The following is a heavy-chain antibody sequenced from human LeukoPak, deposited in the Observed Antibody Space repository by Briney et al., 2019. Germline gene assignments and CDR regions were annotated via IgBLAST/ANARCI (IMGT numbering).Heavy chain of an antibody. V-gene: IGHV3-7*01. CDR2: IQQVGSEK. J-gene: IGHJ6*03. D-gene: IGHD1-1*01. CDR1: GFTLSRAW. CDR3: ARDLVLERRDYHYYYYMDV. Sequence: GGSLRLSCAASGFTLSRAWMSWVRQAPGEGRVWGANIQQVGSEKCYVDSVKSRFTISRDTAKNSLYLQMNSVRAEDTAVYYCARDLVLERRDYHYYYYMDVWGKGTTVTASS.